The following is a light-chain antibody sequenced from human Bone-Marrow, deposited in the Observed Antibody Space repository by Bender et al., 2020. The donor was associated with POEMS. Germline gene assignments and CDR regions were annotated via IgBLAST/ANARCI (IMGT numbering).Light chain of an antibody. V-gene: IGLV4-69*01. CDR1: SGHSGNA. J-gene: IGLJ2*01. Sequence: QLVLTQSPSASASLGASVKLTCTLNSGHSGNAIAWHQQQPGKGPRFLMNVNSDGSHTRGDGIHDRFSGSSSGAERYLTISSLQSEDEAVYYCQTWGTGIQVFGGGTKLTVL. CDR3: QTWGTGIQV. CDR2: VNSDGSH.